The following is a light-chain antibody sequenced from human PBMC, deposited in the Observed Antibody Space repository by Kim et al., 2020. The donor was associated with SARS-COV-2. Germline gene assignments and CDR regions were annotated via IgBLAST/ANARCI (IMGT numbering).Light chain of an antibody. V-gene: IGKV3-20*01. J-gene: IGKJ3*01. CDR3: QQYGSS. Sequence: LSLSQGERATLSCRASQSVSSSYLAWYQQKPGQAPRLLIYGASSRATGIPDRFSGSGSGTDFTLTISRLEPEDFAVYYCQQYGSSFGPGTKVDIK. CDR2: GAS. CDR1: QSVSSSY.